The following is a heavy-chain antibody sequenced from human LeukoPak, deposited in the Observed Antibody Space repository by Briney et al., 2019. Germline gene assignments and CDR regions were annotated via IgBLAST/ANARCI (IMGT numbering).Heavy chain of an antibody. Sequence: ASVKVSCKASGYTFTSYAMHWVRQAPGQRLEWMGWINAGNGNTKYSQKFQGRVTITRDTSASTAYMELSSLRSEDTAVYYCARVGLTWWDLPDYWGQGTLVTVSS. V-gene: IGHV1-3*01. CDR1: GYTFTSYA. J-gene: IGHJ4*02. CDR3: ARVGLTWWDLPDY. CDR2: INAGNGNT. D-gene: IGHD1-26*01.